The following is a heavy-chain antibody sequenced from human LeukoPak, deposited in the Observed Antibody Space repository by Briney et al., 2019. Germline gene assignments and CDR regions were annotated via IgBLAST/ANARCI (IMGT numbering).Heavy chain of an antibody. CDR2: INPNSGGT. CDR3: ARDSAVRHFWSGYYGY. CDR1: GYTFTGYY. D-gene: IGHD3-3*02. V-gene: IGHV1-2*02. Sequence: ASVKVSCKASGYTFTGYYMHWARQAPGQGLEWMGWINPNSGGTNYAQKFQGRVTMTRDTSISTAYMELSRLRSDDTAVYYCARDSAVRHFWSGYYGYWGQGTLVTVSS. J-gene: IGHJ4*02.